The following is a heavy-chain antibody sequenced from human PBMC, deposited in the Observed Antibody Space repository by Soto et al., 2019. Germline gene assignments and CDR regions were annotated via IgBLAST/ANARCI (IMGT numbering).Heavy chain of an antibody. V-gene: IGHV3-48*02. J-gene: IGHJ3*02. CDR1: GFTLSDFN. D-gene: IGHD2-15*01. CDR3: VRDAAYAFDI. Sequence: EVQLVESGGGLVQPGGSLRLSCAASGFTLSDFNMNWVRQAPGKGLEWVSYITVSSNTIHYADSVKGRFTISRDNAKSSLYLQMNRLRDEDTALYFCVRDAAYAFDIWGQGTMVTVSS. CDR2: ITVSSNTI.